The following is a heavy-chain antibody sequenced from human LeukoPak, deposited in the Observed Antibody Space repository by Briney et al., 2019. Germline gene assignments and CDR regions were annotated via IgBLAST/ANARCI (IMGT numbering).Heavy chain of an antibody. CDR2: IYYSGST. Sequence: SQTLSLTCTVSSGSISSHYWSWIRQPPGKGLEWIGYIYYSGSTNYNPSLKSRVTISVDTSKNQFSLKLSSVTAADTAVYYCARGYSYGLREGLDYWGQGTLVTVSS. D-gene: IGHD5-18*01. CDR1: SGSISSHY. V-gene: IGHV4-59*11. CDR3: ARGYSYGLREGLDY. J-gene: IGHJ4*02.